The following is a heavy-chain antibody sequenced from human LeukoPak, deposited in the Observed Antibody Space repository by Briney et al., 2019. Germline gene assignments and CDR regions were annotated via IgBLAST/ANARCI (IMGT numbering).Heavy chain of an antibody. D-gene: IGHD3-16*01. V-gene: IGHV3-48*04. CDR2: ISSSSSTI. Sequence: GGSLRLSCAASGFTFSSHSMHWVRHAPGKGLEWVSYISSSSSTIYYADSVKGRFTISRDNARNSLSLQMNSLRTEDTAVYYFARDAVGGSFDYWGQGTLVTVSS. CDR3: ARDAVGGSFDY. J-gene: IGHJ4*02. CDR1: GFTFSSHS.